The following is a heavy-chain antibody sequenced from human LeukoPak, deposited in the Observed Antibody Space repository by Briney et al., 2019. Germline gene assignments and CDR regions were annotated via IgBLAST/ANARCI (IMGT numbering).Heavy chain of an antibody. Sequence: GGSLRLSCAASGFTFSSYAMHWVRQAPGKGLEWVAVISYDGSNKYYADSVKGRFTISRDNSKNTLYLQMNSLRAEDTAVYYCAREVRGFGELLSRFDYWGQGTLVTVSS. CDR2: ISYDGSNK. D-gene: IGHD3-10*01. CDR1: GFTFSSYA. J-gene: IGHJ4*02. CDR3: AREVRGFGELLSRFDY. V-gene: IGHV3-30*04.